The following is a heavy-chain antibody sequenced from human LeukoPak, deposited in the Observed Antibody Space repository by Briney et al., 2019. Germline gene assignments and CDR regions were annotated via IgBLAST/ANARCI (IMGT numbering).Heavy chain of an antibody. J-gene: IGHJ5*02. CDR2: IIPIFGTA. CDR3: ARADNSNYGGDWFDP. D-gene: IGHD1-7*01. CDR1: GGTFSSYA. Sequence: SVKVSCKASGGTFSSYAISWVRQAPGQGLEWMGRIIPIFGTANYAQKFQGRVTITADKSTSTAYMELSSLRSEDTAVYYCARADNSNYGGDWFDPWGQGTLVTVSS. V-gene: IGHV1-69*06.